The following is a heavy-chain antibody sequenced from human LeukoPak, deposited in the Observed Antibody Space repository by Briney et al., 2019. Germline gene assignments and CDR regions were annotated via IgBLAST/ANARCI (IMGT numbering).Heavy chain of an antibody. V-gene: IGHV1-46*01. CDR3: ARDTVEMTTPGDY. CDR1: GYTFTSYY. D-gene: IGHD5-24*01. J-gene: IGHJ4*02. Sequence: ASVKVSCKASGYTFTSYYIHWVRQAPGQGLEWMGIINPSGGSTSYAQNFQGRVTMTRDMSTSTVYMELSSLRSEDTAVCYCARDTVEMTTPGDYWGQGTLVTVSS. CDR2: INPSGGST.